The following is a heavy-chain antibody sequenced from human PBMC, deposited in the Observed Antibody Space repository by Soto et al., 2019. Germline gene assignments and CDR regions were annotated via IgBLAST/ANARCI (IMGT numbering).Heavy chain of an antibody. CDR2: ISSSSSYI. CDR3: ARGGPYSGHDFRF. D-gene: IGHD5-12*01. Sequence: GSLRLSCAASGFTFSSYSMNGVRQAPGKGLEWVSSISSSSSYIYYADSVKGRFTISRDNAKNSLYLQMNSLRAEDTAVYYCARGGPYSGHDFRFWGQGTLVTVSS. J-gene: IGHJ4*02. CDR1: GFTFSSYS. V-gene: IGHV3-21*01.